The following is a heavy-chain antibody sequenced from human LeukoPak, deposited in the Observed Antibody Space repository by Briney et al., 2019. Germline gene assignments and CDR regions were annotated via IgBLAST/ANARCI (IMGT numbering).Heavy chain of an antibody. CDR2: IFSDASST. D-gene: IGHD6-19*01. V-gene: IGHV3-74*01. CDR3: ARVLPNSGRYFDY. Sequence: PGGSLRLSCAASGFTFSSYWMHWVRQAPGKGLVWVSRIFSDASSTNYADSVKGRFTISRDNAKNTLYLQMNSLGADDTAVYYCARVLPNSGRYFDYWGQGTLVTVSS. CDR1: GFTFSSYW. J-gene: IGHJ4*02.